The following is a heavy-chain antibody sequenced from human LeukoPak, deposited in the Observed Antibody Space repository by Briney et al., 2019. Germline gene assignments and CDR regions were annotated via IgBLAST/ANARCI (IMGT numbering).Heavy chain of an antibody. CDR2: IIPTFGTA. CDR1: GGTFSSYA. Sequence: GASVKVSCKASGGTFSSYAISWVRQAPGQGLEWMGGIIPTFGTANYAQKFQGRVTITADESTSTAYMELSSLRSEDTAVYYCARQQWLANDAFNIWGQGTMVTVSS. J-gene: IGHJ3*02. V-gene: IGHV1-69*13. CDR3: ARQQWLANDAFNI. D-gene: IGHD6-19*01.